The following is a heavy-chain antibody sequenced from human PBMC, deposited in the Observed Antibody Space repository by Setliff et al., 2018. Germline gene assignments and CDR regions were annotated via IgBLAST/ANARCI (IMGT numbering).Heavy chain of an antibody. CDR1: GYTFTTYY. J-gene: IGHJ4*02. CDR2: INPSDGST. Sequence: AAVKVSCKASGYTFTTYYMHWVRQAPGQGLEWMGVINPSDGSTTYAQKFQGRVKMTRDTSTNTVYMQLSSLRSEDTAVYYCARESTAKNFWGEYSDYWGQGTLVTVSS. V-gene: IGHV1-46*01. CDR3: ARESTAKNFWGEYSDY. D-gene: IGHD3-3*01.